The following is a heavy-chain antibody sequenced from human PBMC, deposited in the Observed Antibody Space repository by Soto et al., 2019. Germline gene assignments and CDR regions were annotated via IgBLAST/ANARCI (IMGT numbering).Heavy chain of an antibody. J-gene: IGHJ4*02. V-gene: IGHV4-59*01. CDR3: ARGREYYDSSGYHYYFDY. CDR1: GGSISSYY. CDR2: IYFTGST. Sequence: ETLSLTCTVSGGSISSYYWSWIRQPPGKGLEWIGYIYFTGSTNYNPSLKSRVTISVDTSKIQFSLKLSSVTAADTAVYYCARGREYYDSSGYHYYFDYWGQGTLVTVSS. D-gene: IGHD3-22*01.